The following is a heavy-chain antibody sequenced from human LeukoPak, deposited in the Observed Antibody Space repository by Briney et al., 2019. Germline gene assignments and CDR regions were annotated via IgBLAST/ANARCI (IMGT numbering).Heavy chain of an antibody. V-gene: IGHV3-30-3*01. CDR1: GFTFSSYA. Sequence: GGSLRLSCAASGFTFSSYAMHWVRQAPGKGLEWVAVISYDGSNKYYADSVKGRFTISRDNSKNTLYLQMNSLRAEDTAVYYCARDRYSSGWYESWVRCYYYYYGMDVWGQGTTVTVSS. D-gene: IGHD6-19*01. J-gene: IGHJ6*02. CDR2: ISYDGSNK. CDR3: ARDRYSSGWYESWVRCYYYYYGMDV.